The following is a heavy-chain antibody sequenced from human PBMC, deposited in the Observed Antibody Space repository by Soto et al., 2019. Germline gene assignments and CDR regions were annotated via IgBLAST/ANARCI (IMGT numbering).Heavy chain of an antibody. CDR3: ERVPYCSSTSCYAFDY. CDR1: GYTFTSYA. CDR2: INAGNGNT. J-gene: IGHJ4*02. V-gene: IGHV1-3*01. Sequence: QVQLVQSGAEVKKPGASVKVSCKASGYTFTSYAMHWVRQAPGQRLEWMGWINAGNGNTKYSQKFQGRVTITRDTSASTAYMELSSLRSEDTAVYYCERVPYCSSTSCYAFDYWGQGTLVTVSS. D-gene: IGHD2-2*01.